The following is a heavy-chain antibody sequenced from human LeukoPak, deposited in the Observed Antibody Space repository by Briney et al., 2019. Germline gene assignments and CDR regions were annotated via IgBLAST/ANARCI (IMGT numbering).Heavy chain of an antibody. V-gene: IGHV3-21*01. D-gene: IGHD5-18*01. CDR3: STATYSSGYHYFES. CDR2: ISDSSHYI. J-gene: IGHJ4*02. CDR1: GFTFSNYS. Sequence: GGSLRLSCAASGFTFSNYSMDWVRQAPGKGLEWVSFISDSSHYIYYADSVKGRFTISRDNAKNSLYLQMNTLRAEDTAVYFCSTATYSSGYHYFESWGQGTLVTVSS.